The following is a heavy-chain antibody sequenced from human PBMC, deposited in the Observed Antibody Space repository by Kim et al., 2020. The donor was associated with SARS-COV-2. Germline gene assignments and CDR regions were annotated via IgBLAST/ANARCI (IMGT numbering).Heavy chain of an antibody. Sequence: GGSLRLSCVASGFTFSSYGMHWVRQAPGKGLVWVSRVNSNGSSTSYADSVKGRFTISRDNARNTLYLQMNSLRAEDTAVYYCASLSTGYVSDKFDYWGQGTLVTVSS. V-gene: IGHV3-74*01. D-gene: IGHD3-16*01. CDR3: ASLSTGYVSDKFDY. J-gene: IGHJ4*01. CDR1: GFTFSSYG. CDR2: VNSNGSST.